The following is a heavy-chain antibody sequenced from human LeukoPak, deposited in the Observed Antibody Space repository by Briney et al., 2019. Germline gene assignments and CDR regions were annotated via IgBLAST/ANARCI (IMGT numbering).Heavy chain of an antibody. CDR2: IKQDGSEK. CDR1: GFTFSSYW. CDR3: ARGYPYDSSGADY. V-gene: IGHV3-7*05. J-gene: IGHJ4*02. D-gene: IGHD3-22*01. Sequence: GGSLRLSCAASGFTFSSYWMNWVRQAPGKGLEWVASIKQDGSEKYYVDSVKGRFTISRDNAKNSLYLQVNSLRAEDTAVYYCARGYPYDSSGADYWGQGTLVTVSS.